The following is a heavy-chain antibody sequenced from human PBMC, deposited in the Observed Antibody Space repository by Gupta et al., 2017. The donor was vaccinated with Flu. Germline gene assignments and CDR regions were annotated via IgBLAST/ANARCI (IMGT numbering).Heavy chain of an antibody. D-gene: IGHD2-2*01. V-gene: IGHV4-34*01. CDR2: INHSGTI. Sequence: RESPGKGLEWIGEINHSGTIHYNPSLNSRVTFSVDPSKNQFSLHLRAVTAADTAIYYCARTGRFSTPYYYLDVWGKGAAVSVFS. CDR3: ARTGRFSTPYYYLDV. J-gene: IGHJ6*03.